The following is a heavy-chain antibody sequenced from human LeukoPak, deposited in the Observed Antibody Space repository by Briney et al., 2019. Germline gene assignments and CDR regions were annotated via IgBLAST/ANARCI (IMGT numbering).Heavy chain of an antibody. Sequence: SETLSLTCTVSGGSISSSSYYWGWIRQPPGEGLEWIGSIYYSGSTYYNPSLKSRVTISVDTSKNQFSLKLSSVTAADTAVYYCARRARIVVAVVDYWGQGTLVTVSS. CDR3: ARRARIVVAVVDY. D-gene: IGHD3-22*01. V-gene: IGHV4-39*01. CDR1: GGSISSSSYY. CDR2: IYYSGST. J-gene: IGHJ4*02.